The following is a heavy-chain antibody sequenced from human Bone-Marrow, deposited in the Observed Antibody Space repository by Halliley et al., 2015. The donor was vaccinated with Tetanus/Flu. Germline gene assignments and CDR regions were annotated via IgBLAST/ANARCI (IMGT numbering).Heavy chain of an antibody. V-gene: IGHV4-31*03. CDR1: GGSIDRGDYS. J-gene: IGHJ6*02. CDR3: ARNLGNRGYCGGCTVCDFRSGMGV. D-gene: IGHD2-15*01. CDR2: IYNSVSA. Sequence: TLSLTCTVSGGSIDRGDYSWSWIRHHPGKGLEWIGDIYNSVSAYNPSLESRVTISVDTSKNQLSLKMNSVTAADTAVYYCARNLGNRGYCGGCTVCDFRSGMGVWGQGTTVTVSS.